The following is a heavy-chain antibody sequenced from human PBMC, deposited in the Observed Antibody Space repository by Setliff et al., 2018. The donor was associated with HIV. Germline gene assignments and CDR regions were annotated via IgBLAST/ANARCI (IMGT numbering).Heavy chain of an antibody. D-gene: IGHD6-19*01. V-gene: IGHV4-34*01. Sequence: PSETLSLTCAVYGGSFISYYWTWIRQPPGKGLEWIGEINHSGSTNYNPSLKSRVTISVDTSKNQFSLKLSSVTAADTAVYYCARGLGYSSGWYRGLLDYWGQGTLVTVSS. CDR2: INHSGST. CDR1: GGSFISYY. J-gene: IGHJ4*02. CDR3: ARGLGYSSGWYRGLLDY.